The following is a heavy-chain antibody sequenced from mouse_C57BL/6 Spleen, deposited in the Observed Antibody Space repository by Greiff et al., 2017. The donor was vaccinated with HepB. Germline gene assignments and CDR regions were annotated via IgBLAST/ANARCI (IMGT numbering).Heavy chain of an antibody. CDR3: AREVTTKDYYAMDY. D-gene: IGHD2-2*01. V-gene: IGHV1-81*01. CDR2: IYPRSGNT. CDR1: GYTFTSYG. Sequence: QVQLKQSGAELARPGASVKLSCKASGYTFTSYGISWVKQRTGQGLEWIGEIYPRSGNTYYNEKFKGKATLTADKSSSTAYMELRSLTSEDSAVYFCAREVTTKDYYAMDYWGQGTSVTVSS. J-gene: IGHJ4*01.